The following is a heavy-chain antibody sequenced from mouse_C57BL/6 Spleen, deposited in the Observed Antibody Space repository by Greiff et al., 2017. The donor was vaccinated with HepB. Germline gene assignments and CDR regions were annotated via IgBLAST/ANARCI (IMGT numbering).Heavy chain of an antibody. CDR1: GYTFTSYG. D-gene: IGHD2-5*01. CDR2: IYPRSGNT. CDR3: AREAYYSNYVNYAMDY. Sequence: VQRVESGAELARPGASVKLSCKASGYTFTSYGISWVKQRTGQGLEWIGEIYPRSGNTYYNEKFKGKATLTADKSSSTAYMELRSLTSEDSAVYFCAREAYYSNYVNYAMDYWGQGTSVTVSS. V-gene: IGHV1-81*01. J-gene: IGHJ4*01.